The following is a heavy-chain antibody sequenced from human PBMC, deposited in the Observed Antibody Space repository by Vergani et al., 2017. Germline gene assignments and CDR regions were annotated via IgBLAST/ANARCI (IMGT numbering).Heavy chain of an antibody. V-gene: IGHV3-23*01. CDR2: ISGHDHRT. J-gene: IGHJ5*02. D-gene: IGHD3-10*01. Sequence: EVQLLESGGGSVQPGESLRLSCVASGFRFREHGMNWVRQAPGKGLEWVSGISGHDHRTLYADSVKGRFTISRDNVKEILYLQMSSLRADDTAIYYCAKERFGGELSAFDPWGRGTLVSVSS. CDR1: GFRFREHG. CDR3: AKERFGGELSAFDP.